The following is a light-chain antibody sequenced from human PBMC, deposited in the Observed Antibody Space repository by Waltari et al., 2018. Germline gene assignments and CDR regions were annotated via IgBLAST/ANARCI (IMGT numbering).Light chain of an antibody. CDR3: QQYNNWPLLLT. J-gene: IGKJ4*01. V-gene: IGKV3D-15*01. CDR1: QSVSSS. Sequence: EIVMTQSPATLPVSPGERATLSCRPSQSVSSSLAWYQQKPGQATRLLIYGASTRATGIPARFSGSGSGTEFTLTISILHSEDFAVYSCQQYNNWPLLLTFGGGTKVEIK. CDR2: GAS.